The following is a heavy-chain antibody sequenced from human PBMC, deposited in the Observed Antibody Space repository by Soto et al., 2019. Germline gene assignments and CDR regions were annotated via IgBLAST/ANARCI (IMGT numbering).Heavy chain of an antibody. V-gene: IGHV3-30*14. J-gene: IGHJ4*02. CDR2: ISYDGGNK. CDR1: GFTFSTYA. CDR3: ARVHSSNYHYFDY. Sequence: PGGSLRLSCAASGFTFSTYAMHWVRQAPGKGLEWVAVISYDGGNKYYADSVKGRFTISRDNSKNTLYLQMSSLRAEDTAVYYCARVHSSNYHYFDYWGQGTLVTVSS. D-gene: IGHD6-13*01.